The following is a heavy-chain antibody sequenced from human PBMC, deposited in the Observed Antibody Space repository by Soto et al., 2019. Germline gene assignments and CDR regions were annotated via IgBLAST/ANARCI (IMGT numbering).Heavy chain of an antibody. CDR3: AHSRVFDWFDP. D-gene: IGHD6-13*01. CDR1: GFSLSTSEVG. J-gene: IGHJ5*02. CDR2: IFWNDDE. V-gene: IGHV2-5*01. Sequence: QITLKESGPTLVKPTQTLTLTCTFSGFSLSTSEVGVGWIRQHPGKALEWLALIFWNDDERYNPSLKSRLTITKDISKNQVVLTMTNMDPVDTATYYCAHSRVFDWFDPWGQGTLVTVSS.